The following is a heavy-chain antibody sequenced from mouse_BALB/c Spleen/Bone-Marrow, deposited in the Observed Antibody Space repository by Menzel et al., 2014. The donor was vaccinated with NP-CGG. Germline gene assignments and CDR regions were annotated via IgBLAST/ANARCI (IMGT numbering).Heavy chain of an antibody. V-gene: IGHV4-1*02. CDR1: GFDFSRYW. D-gene: IGHD1-2*01. CDR3: ARQGYYGYSDY. J-gene: IGHJ2*01. CDR2: INPDSSTI. Sequence: EVQLVESGGGLVQPGGSLKLSCAASGFDFSRYWMSWVRQAPGKGLEWIGEINPDSSTINYTPSLKDKFIISRDNAKNTLFLQMRKVRSGDTALYYCARQGYYGYSDYWGQGTTLTVSS.